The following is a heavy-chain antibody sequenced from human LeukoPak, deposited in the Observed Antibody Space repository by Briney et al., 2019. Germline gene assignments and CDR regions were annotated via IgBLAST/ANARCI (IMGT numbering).Heavy chain of an antibody. V-gene: IGHV4-38-2*02. Sequence: KPSETLSLTCTVSGYSISSGYYWGWIRQPPGEDLEWIGSIYYRGTTYFNPSLKSRVTISVDTSKNQFSLKLSSVTAADTAVYYCATYDNVRDAAFNIWGQGTMVTVSS. CDR2: IYYRGTT. D-gene: IGHD3-16*01. J-gene: IGHJ3*02. CDR1: GYSISSGYY. CDR3: ATYDNVRDAAFNI.